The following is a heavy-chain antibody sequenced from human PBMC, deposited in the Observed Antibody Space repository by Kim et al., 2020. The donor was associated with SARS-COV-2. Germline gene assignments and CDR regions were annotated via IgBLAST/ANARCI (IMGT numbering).Heavy chain of an antibody. Sequence: SETLSLTCTVSGGSISSSSYYWGWIRQPPGKGLEWIGSIYYSGSTYYNPSLKSRVTISVDTSKNQFSLKLSSVTAADTAVYYCARLLWFGGYYFDYWGQGTLVTVSS. CDR2: IYYSGST. J-gene: IGHJ4*02. V-gene: IGHV4-39*01. CDR3: ARLLWFGGYYFDY. D-gene: IGHD3-10*01. CDR1: GGSISSSSYY.